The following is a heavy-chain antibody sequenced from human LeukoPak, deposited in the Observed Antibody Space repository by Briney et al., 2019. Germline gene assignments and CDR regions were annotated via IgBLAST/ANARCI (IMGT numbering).Heavy chain of an antibody. Sequence: SVKVSCKASGGTFSSYAISWVRQAPGQGLEWMGGIIPIFGTANYAQKFQGRVTITADESTSTAYMELSSLRSEDTAVYYCARESYNYYDSRASPLWGQGTLVTVSS. CDR2: IIPIFGTA. CDR1: GGTFSSYA. V-gene: IGHV1-69*13. J-gene: IGHJ4*02. D-gene: IGHD3-22*01. CDR3: ARESYNYYDSRASPL.